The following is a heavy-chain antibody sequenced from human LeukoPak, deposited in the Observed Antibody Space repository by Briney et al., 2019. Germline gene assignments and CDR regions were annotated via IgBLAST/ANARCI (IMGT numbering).Heavy chain of an antibody. CDR3: TTGGYGAFDY. V-gene: IGHV3-15*05. CDR2: IKSKTDYGTT. Sequence: KPGVSLRLSCAVSGLSFTNACMSWVRQAPGKALEWVGRIKSKTDYGTTDYAAPVKGRFAITRDAPTNTLYVQMNSRKTADTAVYYCTTGGYGAFDYWGQGSLITVSS. D-gene: IGHD5-18*01. CDR1: GLSFTNAC. J-gene: IGHJ4*02.